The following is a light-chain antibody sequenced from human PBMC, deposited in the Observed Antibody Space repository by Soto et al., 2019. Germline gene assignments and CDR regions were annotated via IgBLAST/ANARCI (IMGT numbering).Light chain of an antibody. J-gene: IGKJ1*01. Sequence: EIVLTQSPGTLSLSPGERATLSCRASQSGSSRYLAWYQQKPGQAPRLLIYATSNRATGIPDRFSGSGSGTDFTLTITRVEPEDFAVYYCQQYGSSWTFGQGTKVEIK. CDR3: QQYGSSWT. V-gene: IGKV3-20*01. CDR2: ATS. CDR1: QSGSSRY.